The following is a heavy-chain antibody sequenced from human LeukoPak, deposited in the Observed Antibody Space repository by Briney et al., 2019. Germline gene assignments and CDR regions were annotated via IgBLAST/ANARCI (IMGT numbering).Heavy chain of an antibody. V-gene: IGHV3-30-3*01. CDR3: ARDAVSGSYSTHWFGP. CDR1: GFTFSSYA. D-gene: IGHD1-26*01. CDR2: ISYDGSNK. Sequence: GGSLRLSCAASGFTFSSYAMHWVRQAPGKGLEWVAVISYDGSNKYYADSVKGRFTISRDNSKNTLYLQMNSLRAEDTAVYYCARDAVSGSYSTHWFGPWGQGTLVTVSS. J-gene: IGHJ5*02.